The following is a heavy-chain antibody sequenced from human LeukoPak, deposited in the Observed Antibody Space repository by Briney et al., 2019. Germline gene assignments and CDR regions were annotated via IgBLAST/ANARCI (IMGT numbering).Heavy chain of an antibody. CDR3: ARSAFPAIYFDWLSDLKHWFDP. Sequence: PSETLSLTCTVSGGSISSGGYYWSWIRQPPGKGLEWIGYIYYSGSTNYNPSLKSRVTISVDTSKNQFSLKLSSVTAADTAVYYCARSAFPAIYFDWLSDLKHWFDPWGQGTLVTVSS. CDR1: GGSISSGGYY. J-gene: IGHJ5*02. CDR2: IYYSGST. V-gene: IGHV4-61*08. D-gene: IGHD3-9*01.